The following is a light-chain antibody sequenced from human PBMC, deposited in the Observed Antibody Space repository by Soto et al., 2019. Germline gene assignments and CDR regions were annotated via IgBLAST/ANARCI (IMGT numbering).Light chain of an antibody. CDR2: EVS. CDR1: SNDVGGYNY. Sequence: QSVLTQPASVSGSPGQSITISCTGTSNDVGGYNYVSWYQHHPGKAPKLMIYEVSDRPSGVSNRFSGSKSGNTASLTISALQAEVEADYYCSSYTGSNIRYVFGTGTNVT. CDR3: SSYTGSNIRYV. J-gene: IGLJ1*01. V-gene: IGLV2-14*01.